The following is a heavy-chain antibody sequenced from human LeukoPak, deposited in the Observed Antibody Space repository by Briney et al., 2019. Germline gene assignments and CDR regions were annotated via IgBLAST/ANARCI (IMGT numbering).Heavy chain of an antibody. J-gene: IGHJ4*02. Sequence: GGSLRLSCAASGFTFSSYEMNWVRQAPGKGLEWVSYISSSGNTINYADSVKGRFTISRDNAKNSLYLQMNSLRAEDTAVYYCARESTFQLCLWVQGTLVSVSS. CDR1: GFTFSSYE. CDR2: ISSSGNTI. V-gene: IGHV3-48*03. D-gene: IGHD2-21*01. CDR3: ARESTFQLCL.